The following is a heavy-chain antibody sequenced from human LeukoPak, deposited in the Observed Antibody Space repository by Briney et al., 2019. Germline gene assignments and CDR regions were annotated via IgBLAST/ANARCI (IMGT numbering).Heavy chain of an antibody. D-gene: IGHD3-22*01. V-gene: IGHV4-59*01. Sequence: SETLSLTCTVSGGSISSYYWSWIRQPPGKRLEWIGYIYYSGSTNYNPSLKSRVTISVDTSKNQFSLKLSSVTAADTAVYYCARALVVGAFDYWGQGTLVTVSS. CDR1: GGSISSYY. CDR3: ARALVVGAFDY. J-gene: IGHJ4*02. CDR2: IYYSGST.